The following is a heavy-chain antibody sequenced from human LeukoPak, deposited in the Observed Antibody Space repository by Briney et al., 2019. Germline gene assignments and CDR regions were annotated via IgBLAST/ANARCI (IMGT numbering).Heavy chain of an antibody. CDR3: ARDKIVGATHFDY. CDR1: GFTFSSYW. J-gene: IGHJ4*02. D-gene: IGHD1-26*01. Sequence: GGSLRLSCAASGFTFSSYWMSWVRQAPGKGLEWVANIKQDGSEKYYVDSVKGRFTISRDNAKNSLYLQMNSLRAEDTAVYYCARDKIVGATHFDYWGQGTLVTVSS. CDR2: IKQDGSEK. V-gene: IGHV3-7*01.